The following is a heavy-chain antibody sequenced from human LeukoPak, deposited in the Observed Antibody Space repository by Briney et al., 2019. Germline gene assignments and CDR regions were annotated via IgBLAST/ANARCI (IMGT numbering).Heavy chain of an antibody. V-gene: IGHV1-46*01. D-gene: IGHD3-22*01. CDR2: INPSGGST. CDR3: ARVPSSGYYHDAFDI. CDR1: GYTFTSYY. Sequence: ASVKVSCKASGYTFTSYYMHWVRQAPGQGLEWMGIINPSGGSTSYAQKFQGRVTMTRDTSTSTVYVELSSLRSEDTAVYYCARVPSSGYYHDAFDIWGQGTMVTVSS. J-gene: IGHJ3*02.